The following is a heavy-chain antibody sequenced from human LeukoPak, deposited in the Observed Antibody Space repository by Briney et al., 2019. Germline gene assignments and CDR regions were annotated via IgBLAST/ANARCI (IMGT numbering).Heavy chain of an antibody. D-gene: IGHD6-13*01. CDR1: GFTFSSYA. V-gene: IGHV3-23*01. J-gene: IGHJ6*02. CDR3: AKEGYSSSWYEVAYYYYGMDV. CDR2: ISGSGGST. Sequence: SGRSLRLSCAASGFTFSSYAMSWVRQAPGKGLEWVSAISGSGGSTYYADSVKGRFTISRDNSKNTLYLQMNSLRAEDTAVYYCAKEGYSSSWYEVAYYYYGMDVWGQGTTVTVSS.